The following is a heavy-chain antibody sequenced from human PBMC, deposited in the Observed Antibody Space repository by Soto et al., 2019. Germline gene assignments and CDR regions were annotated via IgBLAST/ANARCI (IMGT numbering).Heavy chain of an antibody. V-gene: IGHV3-74*01. D-gene: IGHD5-18*01. J-gene: IGHJ6*02. CDR3: ARGIPNVYGTDV. CDR2: IKSDGSST. Sequence: GGSLRLSCAGSGFTFSSYWMHWVRQAPGKGLVWVSRIKSDGSSTSYADSVKGRFTISRDNAENTVYLQMNSLRAEDTAVYYCARGIPNVYGTDVWGQGTSVTVYS. CDR1: GFTFSSYW.